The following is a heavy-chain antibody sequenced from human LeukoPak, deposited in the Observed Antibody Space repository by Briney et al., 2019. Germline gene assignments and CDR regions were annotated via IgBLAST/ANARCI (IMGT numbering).Heavy chain of an antibody. V-gene: IGHV4-34*01. CDR1: GGSFSGYY. D-gene: IGHD4-17*01. Sequence: SETLPLTCAVYGGSFSGYYWSWIRQPPGKGLEWIGEINHSGSTNYNPSLKSRVTISVDTSKNQFSLKLSSVTAADTAVYYCARFNPFYGGDYWGQGTLVTVSS. J-gene: IGHJ4*02. CDR2: INHSGST. CDR3: ARFNPFYGGDY.